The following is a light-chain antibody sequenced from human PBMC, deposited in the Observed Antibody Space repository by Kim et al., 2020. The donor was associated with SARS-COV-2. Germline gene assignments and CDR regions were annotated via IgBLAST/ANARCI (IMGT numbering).Light chain of an antibody. Sequence: VSVGDRVTITCRASQGITDSLAWYQRKPGKVPRLLIYAASALQSGVPSRFGGSGSGTDFTLTISSLQPEDVATYYCQEYNSAPWAFGQGTKVDIK. CDR1: QGITDS. J-gene: IGKJ1*01. CDR2: AAS. CDR3: QEYNSAPWA. V-gene: IGKV1-27*01.